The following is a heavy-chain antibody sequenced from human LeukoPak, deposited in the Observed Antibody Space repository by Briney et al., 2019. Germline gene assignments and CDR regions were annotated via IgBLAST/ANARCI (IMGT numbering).Heavy chain of an antibody. Sequence: GGSLRLSCAASGFTFSNYWMIWVRQAPGKGLERVANIKQDGSEKYYVDSVKGRFTISRDNAKNSVYLQMNSLRVEDTAVYYCARGLLWLFGGQGTLVTVSS. CDR1: GFTFSNYW. J-gene: IGHJ4*02. D-gene: IGHD3-10*01. V-gene: IGHV3-7*01. CDR2: IKQDGSEK. CDR3: ARGLLWLF.